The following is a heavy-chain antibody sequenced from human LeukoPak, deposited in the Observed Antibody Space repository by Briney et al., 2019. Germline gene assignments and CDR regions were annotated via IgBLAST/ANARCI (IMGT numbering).Heavy chain of an antibody. J-gene: IGHJ6*02. D-gene: IGHD2-2*01. Sequence: PGGSLRLSCAASGFTFSSYGMHWVRQAPGKGLEWVAVISYDGSNKYYADSVKGRFTISRDNPKNTLYLQMNSLRAEDTAVYYCAKDLVVVPAARGPYYYGMDVWGQGTTVTVSS. CDR2: ISYDGSNK. CDR3: AKDLVVVPAARGPYYYGMDV. V-gene: IGHV3-30*18. CDR1: GFTFSSYG.